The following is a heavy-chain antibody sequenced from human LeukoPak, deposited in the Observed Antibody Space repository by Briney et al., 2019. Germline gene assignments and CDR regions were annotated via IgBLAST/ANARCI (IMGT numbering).Heavy chain of an antibody. D-gene: IGHD2-15*01. CDR2: IWYDGSNK. CDR1: GFNFSNYG. V-gene: IGHV3-33*01. CDR3: AREGTNVDSGGHFDD. J-gene: IGHJ4*02. Sequence: GGSLRLSCAASGFNFSNYGMDWVRQAPGKGLEWVAVIWYDGSNKYYADSVKGRFTISRDNSKNTLYLQMNSLRAEDTAVYYCAREGTNVDSGGHFDDWGQGTLVTVSS.